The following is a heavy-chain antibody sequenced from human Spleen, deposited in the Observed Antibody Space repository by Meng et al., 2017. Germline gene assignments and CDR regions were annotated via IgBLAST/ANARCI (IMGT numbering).Heavy chain of an antibody. CDR1: GGSFSGFY. J-gene: IGHJ5*02. V-gene: IGHV4-34*01. Sequence: QRQQWGGWLLTPSETLSLTCAVHGGSFSGFYGGWIRQPPGKGLEWIGEINDSGSTNYNPSLKSRVTISVDTSKNQFSLKLSSVTAADTAVYYCARCVGSGGSCYPSWFDTWGQGTLVTVSS. CDR2: INDSGST. CDR3: ARCVGSGGSCYPSWFDT. D-gene: IGHD2-15*01.